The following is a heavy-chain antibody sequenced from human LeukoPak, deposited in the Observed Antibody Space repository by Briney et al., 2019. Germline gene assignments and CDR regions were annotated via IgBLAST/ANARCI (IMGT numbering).Heavy chain of an antibody. CDR3: ARGGEIAVRDAFDI. D-gene: IGHD6-19*01. CDR1: GYTFTGYY. CDR2: INPNSGGT. Sequence: ASVKVSCKASGYTFTGYYMHWVRQAPAPGLEWMGWINPNSGGTNYAQKFQGRVTMTRNTSISTAYMELSSLRSEDTAVYYCARGGEIAVRDAFDIWGQGTMVTVSS. V-gene: IGHV1-2*02. J-gene: IGHJ3*02.